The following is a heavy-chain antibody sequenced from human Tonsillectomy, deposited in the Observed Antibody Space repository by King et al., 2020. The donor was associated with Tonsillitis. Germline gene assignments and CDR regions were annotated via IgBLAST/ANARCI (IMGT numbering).Heavy chain of an antibody. CDR1: RDTFAAYY. CDR2: SNPNSGGT. CDR3: ALRRAYCSSTSCYSADAFEI. D-gene: IGHD2-2*01. Sequence: HVQLVESGAEVKKPGASVKVSCMAPRDTFAAYYVHWVRQAPGQGLEWMGWSNPNSGGTNYAQKFQGRVTLARDTSSYTPYMELSGLGYDDTAMYYCALRRAYCSSTSCYSADAFEIWGQGTMVTVSS. V-gene: IGHV1-2*02. J-gene: IGHJ3*02.